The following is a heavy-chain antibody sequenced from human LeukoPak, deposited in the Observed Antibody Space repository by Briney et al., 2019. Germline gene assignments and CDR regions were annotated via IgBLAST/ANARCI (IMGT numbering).Heavy chain of an antibody. V-gene: IGHV3-23*01. CDR1: GFTFSTYT. CDR3: VCAAAGTVDY. CDR2: ISGSGGST. Sequence: GGSLRLSCAASGFTFSTYTMIWVRQAPGKGLEWVSGISGSGGSTNYADSVRGRFTISGDNSKNTLYLQMNSLRAEDTAVYYCVCAAAGTVDYWGQGTLVTVSS. D-gene: IGHD6-13*01. J-gene: IGHJ4*02.